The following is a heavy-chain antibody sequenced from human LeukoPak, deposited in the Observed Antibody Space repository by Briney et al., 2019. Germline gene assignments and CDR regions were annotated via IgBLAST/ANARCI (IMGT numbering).Heavy chain of an antibody. CDR3: ARPSCEHQLLCPFDY. CDR2: ISYDGSNK. V-gene: IGHV3-30-3*01. Sequence: PGRSLRLSCAASEFTFSSYAMHWVRQAPGKGLEWVAVISYDGSNKYYADSVKGRFTISRDNSKNTLYLQMNSLRAEDTAVYYCARPSCEHQLLCPFDYWGQGTLVTVSS. D-gene: IGHD2-2*01. J-gene: IGHJ4*02. CDR1: EFTFSSYA.